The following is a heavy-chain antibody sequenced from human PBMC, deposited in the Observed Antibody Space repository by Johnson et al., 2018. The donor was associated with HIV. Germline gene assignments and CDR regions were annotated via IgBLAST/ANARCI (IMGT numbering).Heavy chain of an antibody. CDR1: GFTVSSNY. D-gene: IGHD6-6*01. J-gene: IGHJ3*02. CDR3: AKGVRGSSCYDAFDI. V-gene: IGHV3-66*01. CDR2: IYSGGST. Sequence: VHLVESGGGFVQPGGSLRLSCTASGFTVSSNYMSWVRQAPGKGLEWVSVIYSGGSTYYADSVKGRFTISRDNSKNTLYLQMSSLRADDTAVYYCAKGVRGSSCYDAFDIWGQGTMVTVS.